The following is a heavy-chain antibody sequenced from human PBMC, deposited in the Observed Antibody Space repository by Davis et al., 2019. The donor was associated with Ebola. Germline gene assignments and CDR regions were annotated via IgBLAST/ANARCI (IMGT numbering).Heavy chain of an antibody. CDR3: ARYEETGIDY. J-gene: IGHJ4*02. V-gene: IGHV3-11*06. CDR1: GFTFSDYY. CDR2: ISSSSSYT. Sequence: GESLKISCAVSGFTFSDYYMTWIRQAPGKGLEWVSYISSSSSYTNYADSVKGRFTISRDNAKNSLYLQMNSLRAEDTAVYYCARYEETGIDYWGQGTLVTVSS. D-gene: IGHD3-9*01.